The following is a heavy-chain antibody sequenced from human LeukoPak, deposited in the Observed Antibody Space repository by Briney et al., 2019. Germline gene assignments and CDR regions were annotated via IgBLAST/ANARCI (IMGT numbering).Heavy chain of an antibody. V-gene: IGHV3-74*01. CDR2: INSDGSTT. J-gene: IGHJ4*02. Sequence: GGSLRLSCAASGFTFSSYWMHWVRQTPGKGLVWVSRINSDGSTTSDADSVKGRFTFSRDNVKNSLYLQMNSLRADDTAMYHCASSTVEMAAILDHDWGQGALVIVSS. CDR3: ASSTVEMAAILDHD. CDR1: GFTFSSYW. D-gene: IGHD5-24*01.